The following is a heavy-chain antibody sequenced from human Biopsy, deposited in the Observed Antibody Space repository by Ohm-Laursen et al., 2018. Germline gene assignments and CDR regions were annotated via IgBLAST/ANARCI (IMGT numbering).Heavy chain of an antibody. J-gene: IGHJ6*02. D-gene: IGHD1-26*01. Sequence: ASVKVSCKASGYTFTDYDINWVRQATGQGLEWLGWMNPNSANTGYAQKFQDRITMTRNTSISTAYMELSSLRSEDTAVYYCAIFEGYSDDNLDYEHYGMDVWGQGTTVTVSS. CDR3: AIFEGYSDDNLDYEHYGMDV. CDR2: MNPNSANT. CDR1: GYTFTDYD. V-gene: IGHV1-8*01.